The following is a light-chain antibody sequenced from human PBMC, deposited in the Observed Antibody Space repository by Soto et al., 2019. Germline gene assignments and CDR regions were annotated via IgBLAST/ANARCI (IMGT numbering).Light chain of an antibody. CDR2: AAS. J-gene: IGKJ3*01. CDR1: QNISSH. CDR3: QQTYSAPFN. Sequence: DIQMTPSPSSLSASVGDRVTISCRASQNISSHLSWYQQQSGKAPRLLIKAASTLHTGVPSRFSAFGSGTEFTLTISRLQPQDFATYYCQQTYSAPFNFGPGTRVDLK. V-gene: IGKV1-39*01.